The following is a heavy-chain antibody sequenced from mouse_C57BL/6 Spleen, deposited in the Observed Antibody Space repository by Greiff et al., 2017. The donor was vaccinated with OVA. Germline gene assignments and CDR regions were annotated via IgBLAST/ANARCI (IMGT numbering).Heavy chain of an antibody. D-gene: IGHD2-5*01. V-gene: IGHV5-6*01. J-gene: IGHJ2*01. Sequence: EVKVIESGGDLVKPGGSLKLSCAASGFTFSSYGMSWVRQTPDKRLEWVATISSGGSYTYYPDSVKGRFTISRDNAKNTLYLQMSSLKSEDTAMYYCARHRNYYSNYGDYFDYWGQGTTLTVSS. CDR3: ARHRNYYSNYGDYFDY. CDR2: ISSGGSYT. CDR1: GFTFSSYG.